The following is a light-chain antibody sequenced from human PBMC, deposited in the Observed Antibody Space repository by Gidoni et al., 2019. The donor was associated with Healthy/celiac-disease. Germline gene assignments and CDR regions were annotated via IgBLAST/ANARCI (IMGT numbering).Light chain of an antibody. CDR2: AAS. CDR1: QSISSY. J-gene: IGKJ2*01. V-gene: IGKV1-39*01. Sequence: DSQMIQSPSSLSASVGDRVTITCRASQSISSYLNWYQQKPGKAPKLLIYAASSLQSGVPSRFSGSGSGTDFTLTISSLQPEDFATYYCQQSYSTPYTFGQGTKVEIK. CDR3: QQSYSTPYT.